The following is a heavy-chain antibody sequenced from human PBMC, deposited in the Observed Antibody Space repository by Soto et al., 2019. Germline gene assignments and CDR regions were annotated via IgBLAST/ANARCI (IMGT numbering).Heavy chain of an antibody. CDR2: ISGSGFKK. V-gene: IGHV3-23*01. CDR1: GFIFENFG. CDR3: AKNQGVELVPLATVDWFDP. D-gene: IGHD1-26*01. Sequence: GGSLRLSCAASGFIFENFGMSWVRQAPGKGLEWISSISGSGFKKYYADSVKGRFTFSRDNSKSTVYLELNNLSAEDTAVYHCAKNQGVELVPLATVDWFDPWGQGSVVTVSS. J-gene: IGHJ5*02.